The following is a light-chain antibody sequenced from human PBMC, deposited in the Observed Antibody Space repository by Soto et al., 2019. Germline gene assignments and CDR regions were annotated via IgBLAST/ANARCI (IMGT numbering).Light chain of an antibody. CDR1: SSDVGGYNY. V-gene: IGLV2-8*01. J-gene: IGLJ3*02. CDR3: SSYAASNNFYFV. Sequence: QSVLTQPPSASGSPGQSVTISCTGTSSDVGGYNYVSWYQQYPGRAPKLMIYEVTQRPSGVPDRFSGSKSGNTASLTVSGLQAEDEADYSCSSYAASNNFYFVFGGGTKLTVL. CDR2: EVT.